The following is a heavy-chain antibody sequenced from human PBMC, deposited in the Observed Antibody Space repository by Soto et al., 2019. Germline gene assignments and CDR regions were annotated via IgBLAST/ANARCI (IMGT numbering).Heavy chain of an antibody. CDR3: ARSVGSGTTIDY. D-gene: IGHD1-7*01. Sequence: GGSLRLSCAAPGFTFSSYWMSWVRQAPGKGLEWVANIKQDGSEKYYVDSVKGRFTISRDNAKNSLYLQMNSLRAEDTAVYYCARSVGSGTTIDYWGQGTLVTVSS. V-gene: IGHV3-7*01. CDR2: IKQDGSEK. CDR1: GFTFSSYW. J-gene: IGHJ4*02.